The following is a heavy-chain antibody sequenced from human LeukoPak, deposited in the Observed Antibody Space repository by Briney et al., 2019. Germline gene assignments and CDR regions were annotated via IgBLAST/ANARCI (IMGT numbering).Heavy chain of an antibody. J-gene: IGHJ6*03. CDR2: IYTSGST. CDR3: ARDRSGVIRGADYYYYMDV. Sequence: SETLSLTCTVSGGSISSYYWSWIRQPAGKGLEWIGRIYTSGSTNYNPSLKSRVTMSVDTSKNQFSLKLSSVTAADTAVYYCARDRSGVIRGADYYYYMDVGGERTTVTISS. CDR1: GGSISSYY. D-gene: IGHD1-26*01. V-gene: IGHV4-4*07.